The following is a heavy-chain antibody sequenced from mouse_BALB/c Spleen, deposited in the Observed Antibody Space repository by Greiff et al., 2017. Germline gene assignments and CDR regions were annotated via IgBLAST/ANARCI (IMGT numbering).Heavy chain of an antibody. CDR3: VSGGYYFDY. Sequence: EVKLMESGGGLVQPKGSLKLSCAASGFTFNTYAMNWVRQAPGKGLEWVARIRSKSNNYATYYADSVKDRFTISRDDSQSMLYLQMNNLKTEDTAMYYCVSGGYYFDYWGQGTTLTVSS. J-gene: IGHJ2*01. CDR1: GFTFNTYA. V-gene: IGHV10-1*02. CDR2: IRSKSNNYAT.